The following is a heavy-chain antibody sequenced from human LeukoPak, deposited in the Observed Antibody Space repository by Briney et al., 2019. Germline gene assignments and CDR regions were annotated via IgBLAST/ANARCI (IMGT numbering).Heavy chain of an antibody. Sequence: SETLSLTCAVYGGSFSGYYWSWIRQPPGKGLEWIGEINHSGSTNYNPSLKSRVTISVDTSKNQFSLKLSSVTAADTAVYYCARVPARGSLRSLEWLLRDAFDIWGQGTMVTVSS. CDR2: INHSGST. CDR3: ARVPARGSLRSLEWLLRDAFDI. D-gene: IGHD3-3*01. J-gene: IGHJ3*02. V-gene: IGHV4-34*01. CDR1: GGSFSGYY.